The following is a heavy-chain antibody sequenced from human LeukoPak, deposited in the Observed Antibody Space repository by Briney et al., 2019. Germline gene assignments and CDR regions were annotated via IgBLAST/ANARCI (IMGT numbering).Heavy chain of an antibody. D-gene: IGHD2-2*01. J-gene: IGHJ4*02. Sequence: GASVKVSCKASGYTFTTFGITWVRQAPGQGLEWMGWISAYTGNTNYAPKSQGRVTMTTDTSTSTAHMELRSLTSDDTAVYYCARVASTTCDCPDYFDYWGQGTLVTVSS. V-gene: IGHV1-18*01. CDR3: ARVASTTCDCPDYFDY. CDR2: ISAYTGNT. CDR1: GYTFTTFG.